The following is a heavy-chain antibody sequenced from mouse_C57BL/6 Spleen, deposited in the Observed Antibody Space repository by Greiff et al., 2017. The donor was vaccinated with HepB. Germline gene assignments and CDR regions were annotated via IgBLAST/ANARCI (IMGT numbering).Heavy chain of an antibody. CDR1: GYAFTNYL. CDR3: ARWGLGQNY. D-gene: IGHD4-1*01. CDR2: INPGSGAT. V-gene: IGHV1-54*01. Sequence: VKLQESGAELVRPGTSVKVSCKASGYAFTNYLIEWVKQRPGQGLEWIGVINPGSGATNYNEKFKGKATLTADKSSSTAYMQLSSLTSEDSAVYFCARWGLGQNYWGQGTTLTVSS. J-gene: IGHJ2*01.